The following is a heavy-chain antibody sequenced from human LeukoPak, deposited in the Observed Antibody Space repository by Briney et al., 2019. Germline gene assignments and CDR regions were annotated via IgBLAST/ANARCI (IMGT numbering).Heavy chain of an antibody. CDR2: IYYSGST. CDR1: GDSISSYY. J-gene: IGHJ4*02. V-gene: IGHV4-59*08. D-gene: IGHD2-15*01. Sequence: PSETLSLTCTVSGDSISSYYWSWIRQPPGKGLEWIGYIYYSGSTNYNPSLESRLTISIDTSKNQFSLRLTSVTAADTAVYYCASPRTPYYFEYWGRGTLVTVSS. CDR3: ASPRTPYYFEY.